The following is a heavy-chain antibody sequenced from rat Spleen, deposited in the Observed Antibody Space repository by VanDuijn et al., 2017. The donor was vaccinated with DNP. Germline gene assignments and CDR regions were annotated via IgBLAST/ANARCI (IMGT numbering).Heavy chain of an antibody. CDR1: GFPFSDYN. J-gene: IGHJ2*01. Sequence: EVQLVESGGGLVQPGRSLKVSCAASGFPFSDYNMAWVRQAPKKGLEWVAFVSHSDGITYYPDSVKGRFTIARDNAKSTLYLQMDSLRSEDTATYYCTSGLYWGQGVMVTVSS. CDR3: TSGLY. D-gene: IGHD1-7*01. CDR2: VSHSDGIT. V-gene: IGHV5S10*01.